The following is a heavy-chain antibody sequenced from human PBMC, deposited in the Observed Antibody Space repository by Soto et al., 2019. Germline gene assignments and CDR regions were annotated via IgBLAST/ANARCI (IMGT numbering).Heavy chain of an antibody. CDR1: GGSISSYY. D-gene: IGHD6-13*01. CDR2: IYYSGST. J-gene: IGHJ4*02. V-gene: IGHV4-59*08. CDR3: ARQGYTSSWYEIDY. Sequence: QVQLQESGPGLVKPSETLSLTCTVSGGSISSYYWSWIRQPPGQGLEWIGYIYYSGSTNYNPSLKSRVTISVDTSKNQFSLKLSSVTAADTAVYYCARQGYTSSWYEIDYWGQGTLVTVSS.